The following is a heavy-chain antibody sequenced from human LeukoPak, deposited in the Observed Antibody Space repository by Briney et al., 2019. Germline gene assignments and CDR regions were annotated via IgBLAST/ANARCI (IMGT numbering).Heavy chain of an antibody. CDR1: GFTFTNYW. Sequence: GGPLRLSCVASGFTFTNYWMSWVRQAPGKGLEWVASLRQDASEIHYVDSVEGRFTISRDNAQRSVFLQMNRLRVEDTAVYYCARGGYYRYDYWGQGTLVTVSS. V-gene: IGHV3-7*01. J-gene: IGHJ4*02. CDR3: ARGGYYRYDY. CDR2: LRQDASEI. D-gene: IGHD2-21*01.